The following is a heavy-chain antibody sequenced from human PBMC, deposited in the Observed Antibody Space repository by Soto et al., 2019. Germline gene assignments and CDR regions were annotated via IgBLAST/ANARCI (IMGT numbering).Heavy chain of an antibody. CDR3: AKDLYSGSYYGTFDY. CDR1: GFTFSSYA. Sequence: GGSLRLSCAASGFTFSSYAMSWVRQAPGKGLEWVSAISGSGGSTYYADSVKGRFTISRDNSKNTLYLQMNSLRAEDTAVYYCAKDLYSGSYYGTFDYWGQGTLVTVSS. CDR2: ISGSGGST. D-gene: IGHD1-26*01. V-gene: IGHV3-23*01. J-gene: IGHJ4*02.